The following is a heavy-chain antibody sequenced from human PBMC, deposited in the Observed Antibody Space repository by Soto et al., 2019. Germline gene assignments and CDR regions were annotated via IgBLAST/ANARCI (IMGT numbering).Heavy chain of an antibody. CDR3: AKGLSSAPSAAAFDI. V-gene: IGHV3-9*01. CDR1: GFTFDDYA. Sequence: EVQLVESGVGLVQPGRSLRLSCAASGFTFDDYAMHWVRRAPVKGLEWVSGISWHIGSIGYADSVKGRFTISRDNAKNSLYLQMDSLRAEDTALYYCAKGLSSAPSAAAFDIWGQGTMVTVSS. J-gene: IGHJ3*02. D-gene: IGHD3-22*01. CDR2: ISWHIGSI.